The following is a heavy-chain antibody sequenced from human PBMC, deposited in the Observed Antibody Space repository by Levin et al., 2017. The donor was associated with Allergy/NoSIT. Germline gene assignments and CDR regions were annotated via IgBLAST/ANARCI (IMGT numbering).Heavy chain of an antibody. J-gene: IGHJ6*02. CDR3: ARGASNYGDYAYGMDV. CDR1: GFTFSSYD. V-gene: IGHV3-13*01. Sequence: GGSLRLSCAASGFTFSSYDMHWVRQATGKGLEWVSAIGTAGDTYYPGSVKGRFTISRENAKNSLYLQMNSLRAGDTAVYYCARGASNYGDYAYGMDVWGQGTTVTVSS. CDR2: IGTAGDT. D-gene: IGHD4-17*01.